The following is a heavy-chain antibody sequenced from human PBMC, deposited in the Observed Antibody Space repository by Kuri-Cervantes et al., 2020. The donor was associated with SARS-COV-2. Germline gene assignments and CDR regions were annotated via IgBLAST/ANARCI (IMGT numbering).Heavy chain of an antibody. CDR1: GDSVDSSTKY. CDR2: VSYSGTT. D-gene: IGHD2/OR15-2a*01. Sequence: SETLSLTCTVSGDSVDSSTKYWTWLRQPPGKELEWIGYVSYSGTTNYNPSLKSRATMSLDTSNNQFSLKLNSVTAADTAVYYCARDSPPPERPFYAYVLDSWGQGTLVTVSS. J-gene: IGHJ4*02. CDR3: ARDSPPPERPFYAYVLDS. V-gene: IGHV4-61*01.